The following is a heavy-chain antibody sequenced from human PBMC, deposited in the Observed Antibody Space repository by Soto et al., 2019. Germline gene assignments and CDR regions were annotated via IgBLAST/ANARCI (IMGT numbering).Heavy chain of an antibody. D-gene: IGHD2-15*01. CDR3: ARDRGYDAHDYYYNAMDV. CDR2: IRGFSPYT. Sequence: LRLSCVASGFTFRTYTMNWVRQAPGKGLEWVSGIRGFSPYTFYSESVKGRFTISRDNAKNSLYLQMNSLRAEDTAVYYCARDRGYDAHDYYYNAMDVWGQGTTVTVSS. V-gene: IGHV3-21*01. CDR1: GFTFRTYT. J-gene: IGHJ6*02.